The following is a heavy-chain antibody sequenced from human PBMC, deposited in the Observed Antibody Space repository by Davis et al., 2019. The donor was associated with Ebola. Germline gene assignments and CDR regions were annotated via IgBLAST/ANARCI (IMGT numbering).Heavy chain of an antibody. CDR3: ARSGLRVYWFDP. D-gene: IGHD4-17*01. Sequence: PGGSLRLSCTVSGGSISSYYWSWILQPPGKGLEWIGYIDYSGSTNYNPSLKSRVTISVDKSKNQFSLKLSSVTAADTAVYYCARSGLRVYWFDPWGQGTLVTVSS. CDR2: IDYSGST. V-gene: IGHV4-59*01. CDR1: GGSISSYY. J-gene: IGHJ5*02.